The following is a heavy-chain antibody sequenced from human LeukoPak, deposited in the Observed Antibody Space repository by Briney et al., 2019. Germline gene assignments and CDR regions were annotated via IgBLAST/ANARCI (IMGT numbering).Heavy chain of an antibody. CDR2: IKYDGSEK. J-gene: IGHJ4*02. V-gene: IGHV3-7*01. CDR3: AREGVPFARDY. D-gene: IGHD2-2*01. Sequence: GGSLRLSCSASGFSFSYYNMNWARQPPGKGLQWVANIKYDGSEKNYVDSVKGRFTISRDNANNALYLQMNILRAEDTAVYYCAREGVPFARDYWGQGTLVTVSS. CDR1: GFSFSYYN.